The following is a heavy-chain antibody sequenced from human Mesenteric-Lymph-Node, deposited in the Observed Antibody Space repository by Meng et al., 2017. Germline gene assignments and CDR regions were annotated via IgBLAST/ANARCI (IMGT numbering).Heavy chain of an antibody. CDR3: ARENYDSSGYYSFPLAY. CDR1: GFTFSDYY. V-gene: IGHV3-11*04. CDR2: ISSSGSTI. Sequence: GESLKISCAASGFTFSDYYMSWIRRAPGKGLEWVSYISSSGSTIYYADSVKGRFTISRDNAKNSLYLQMNSLRAEDTAVYYCARENYDSSGYYSFPLAYWGHGKQVNGAS. D-gene: IGHD3-22*01. J-gene: IGHJ4*01.